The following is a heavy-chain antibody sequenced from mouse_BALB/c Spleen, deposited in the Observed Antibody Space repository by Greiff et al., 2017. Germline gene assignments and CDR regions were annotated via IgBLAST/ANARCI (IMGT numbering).Heavy chain of an antibody. D-gene: IGHD3-1*01. Sequence: VQRVESGPGLVAPSQSLSITCTVSGFSLTSYGVHWVRQPPGKGLEWLGVIWAGGSTNYNSALMSRLSISKDNSKSQVFLKMNSLQTDDTAMYYCARDHGQLGLPAWFAYWGQGTLVTVSA. V-gene: IGHV2-9*02. CDR1: GFSLTSYG. CDR3: ARDHGQLGLPAWFAY. J-gene: IGHJ3*01. CDR2: IWAGGST.